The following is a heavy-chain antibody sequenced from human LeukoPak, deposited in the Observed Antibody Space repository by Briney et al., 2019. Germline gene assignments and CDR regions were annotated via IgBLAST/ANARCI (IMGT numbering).Heavy chain of an antibody. CDR1: GFTFSSYE. CDR2: ISSSGSTK. CDR3: ASHQGGSGFLRPFDY. D-gene: IGHD3-10*01. Sequence: GGSLRLSCEASGFTFSSYEMNWVRQAPGKGLEWVSYISSSGSTKYYADSVKGRFTISRDNAKNPLFLQMNSLRAEDTAVYYCASHQGGSGFLRPFDYWGQGTLVTVSS. J-gene: IGHJ4*02. V-gene: IGHV3-48*03.